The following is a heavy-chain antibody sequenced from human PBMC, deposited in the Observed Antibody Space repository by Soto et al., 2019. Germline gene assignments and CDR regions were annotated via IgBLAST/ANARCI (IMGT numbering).Heavy chain of an antibody. D-gene: IGHD3-10*01. CDR1: GYTFTSFG. Sequence: GASVKVSCKTSGYTFTSFGISWVRQAPGQGLEWMGWISPYNGNTNYAQKLQGRVTMTTDTSTSTAYMELRSLRSDDTAVYYCASEIIMAHWGQGTLVPVAS. CDR2: ISPYNGNT. V-gene: IGHV1-18*01. J-gene: IGHJ1*01. CDR3: ASEIIMAH.